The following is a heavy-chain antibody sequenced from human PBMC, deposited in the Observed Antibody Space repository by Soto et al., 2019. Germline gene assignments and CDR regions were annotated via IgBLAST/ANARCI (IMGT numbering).Heavy chain of an antibody. Sequence: GGSLRLSCAASGFTFSSYGMHWVRQAPGKGLEWVAVISYDGSNKYYADSVKGRFTISRDNSKNTLYLQMNSLRAEDTAVYYCAKGRVVPGRNSFDYWGQGTLVTVSS. V-gene: IGHV3-30*18. J-gene: IGHJ4*02. D-gene: IGHD2-2*01. CDR1: GFTFSSYG. CDR2: ISYDGSNK. CDR3: AKGRVVPGRNSFDY.